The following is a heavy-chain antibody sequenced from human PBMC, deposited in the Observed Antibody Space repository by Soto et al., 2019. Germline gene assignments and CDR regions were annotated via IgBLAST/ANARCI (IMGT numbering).Heavy chain of an antibody. J-gene: IGHJ6*02. CDR1: GGSISSGGYY. Sequence: SETLSLTCTVSGGSISSGGYYWSWIRQHPGKGLEWIGYIYYSGSTYYNPSLKSRVTISVDTSKNQFSLKLSSVTAADTAVYYCARDLKGDYRDNYYYYYGMDVWGQGTTVTVSS. V-gene: IGHV4-31*03. CDR3: ARDLKGDYRDNYYYYYGMDV. D-gene: IGHD4-17*01. CDR2: IYYSGST.